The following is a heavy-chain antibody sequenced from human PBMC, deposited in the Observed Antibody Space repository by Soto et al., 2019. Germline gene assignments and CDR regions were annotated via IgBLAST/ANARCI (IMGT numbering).Heavy chain of an antibody. CDR2: ISGSGGST. V-gene: IGHV3-23*01. CDR3: ARQQLYAFDI. D-gene: IGHD6-13*01. CDR1: GFTFSSYS. Sequence: GGSLRLSCAASGFTFSSYSMSWVRQAPGKGLEWVSAISGSGGSTYYADSVKGRFTISRDNAKNTLYLQMNSLRAEDTAVYYWARQQLYAFDIWGQGTMVTVSS. J-gene: IGHJ3*02.